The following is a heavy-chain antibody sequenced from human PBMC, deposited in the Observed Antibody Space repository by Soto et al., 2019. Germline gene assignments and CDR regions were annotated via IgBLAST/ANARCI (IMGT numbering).Heavy chain of an antibody. CDR1: GFTFTAHW. CDR2: VNLDGGEK. CDR3: AAYAYGSGTSFGY. D-gene: IGHD3-10*01. Sequence: GGSLRLSCAASGFTFTAHWMTWVRQAPGEGLQWVANVNLDGGEKYYVDSAKGRFTISRDNAKNSVYLQMTSLRVDDTAVYYCAAYAYGSGTSFGYWGPGTLVTVSS. J-gene: IGHJ4*02. V-gene: IGHV3-7*03.